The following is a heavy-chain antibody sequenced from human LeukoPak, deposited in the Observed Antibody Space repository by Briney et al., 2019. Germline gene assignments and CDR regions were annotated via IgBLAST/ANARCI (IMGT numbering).Heavy chain of an antibody. D-gene: IGHD6-13*01. CDR3: ARGLAAAGTRGPY. CDR1: GFNFSTYT. V-gene: IGHV3-21*01. J-gene: IGHJ4*02. CDR2: ISSTGAYI. Sequence: GGSLRLSCAASGFNFSTYTMNWVRQAPGKGLEWVSSISSTGAYIYYADSLKGRFTISRDNAKNSLYLQMNSLRADDTAVYYCARGLAAAGTRGPYWGQGTLVTVSS.